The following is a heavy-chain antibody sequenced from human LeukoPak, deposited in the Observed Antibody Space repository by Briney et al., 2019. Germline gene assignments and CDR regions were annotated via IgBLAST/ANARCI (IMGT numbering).Heavy chain of an antibody. CDR3: ARGSIAAAAWWFDP. V-gene: IGHV3-33*01. Sequence: GGSLRLSCAASGFTFSSYGMHWVRQAPGKGLEWVAVIWYDGSNKYYADSVKGRFTISRDNSKNTLYLQMNSLRAEDTAVYYCARGSIAAAAWWFDPWGQGTLVTVSS. CDR1: GFTFSSYG. D-gene: IGHD6-13*01. CDR2: IWYDGSNK. J-gene: IGHJ5*02.